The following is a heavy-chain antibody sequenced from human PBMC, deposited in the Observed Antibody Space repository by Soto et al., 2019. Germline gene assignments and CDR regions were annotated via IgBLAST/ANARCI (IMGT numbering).Heavy chain of an antibody. CDR1: GGSVSSGSYY. J-gene: IGHJ5*02. CDR3: ARFTMVRGVPRKGFDP. Sequence: SETLSLTCTVSGGSVSSGSYYWSWIRQPPGKGLEWIGYIYYSGSTNYNPSLKSRVTISVDTSKNQFSLKLSSVTAADTAVYYCARFTMVRGVPRKGFDPWGQGTLVTVSS. CDR2: IYYSGST. D-gene: IGHD3-10*01. V-gene: IGHV4-61*01.